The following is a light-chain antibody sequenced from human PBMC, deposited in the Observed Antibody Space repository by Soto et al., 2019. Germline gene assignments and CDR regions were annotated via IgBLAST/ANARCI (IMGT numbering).Light chain of an antibody. J-gene: IGLJ2*01. CDR2: DVT. Sequence: QSALTQPASVSGSPGQSITISCTGTSSDVGGYNYVSWYQQHPGKAPKLMIYDVTNRPSGVSNRFSGSKSGDTASLTISGLQAEDEADYYCSSYTTSSTLYVVFGGATHMTVL. CDR3: SSYTTSSTLYVV. CDR1: SSDVGGYNY. V-gene: IGLV2-14*01.